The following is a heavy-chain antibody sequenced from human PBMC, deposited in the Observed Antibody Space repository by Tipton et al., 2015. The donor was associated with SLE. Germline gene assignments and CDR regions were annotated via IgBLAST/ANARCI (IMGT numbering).Heavy chain of an antibody. CDR1: GGSISSYY. Sequence: TLSLTCTVSGGSISSYYWSWIRQPPGKGLEWIGYIYYRGGTNYNPSLNSRVTISVDTSKNQFSLKLSSETAADTAVYYCASAVDTAMVPFDYWGQGTLVTVSS. J-gene: IGHJ4*02. CDR3: ASAVDTAMVPFDY. V-gene: IGHV4-59*01. CDR2: IYYRGGT. D-gene: IGHD5-18*01.